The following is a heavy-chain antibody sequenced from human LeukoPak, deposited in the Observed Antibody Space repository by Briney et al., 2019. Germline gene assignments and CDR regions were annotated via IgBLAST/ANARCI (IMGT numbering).Heavy chain of an antibody. J-gene: IGHJ3*01. D-gene: IGHD5-24*01. CDR1: GGSISGYY. CDR2: IYTSGST. CDR3: ARDGYTNAFDV. Sequence: SETLSLTCTVSGGSISGYYWSGIRQPAGRGLEWIGRIYTSGSTNYNPSLKSRVTMSVDTSKNQFSLKLSSVTAADTAVYYCARDGYTNAFDVWGQGTMVTVSS. V-gene: IGHV4-4*07.